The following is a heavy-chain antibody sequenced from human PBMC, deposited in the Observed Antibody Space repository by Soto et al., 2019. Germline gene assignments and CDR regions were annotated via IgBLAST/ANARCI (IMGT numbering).Heavy chain of an antibody. V-gene: IGHV3-7*01. D-gene: IGHD1-26*01. CDR1: GFSFRSDW. CDR2: TNQDGSQK. CDR3: SGGVGDAF. J-gene: IGHJ4*02. Sequence: EEQLEESGGGLVQPGGSLRLRCAVSGFSFRSDWMNWVRQAPGKGLEWVAHTNQDGSQKYYVDSVKVRFTIFRDNAKNSLYLQMNSLRAEDTAVYYCSGGVGDAFWGQGTLVTVSS.